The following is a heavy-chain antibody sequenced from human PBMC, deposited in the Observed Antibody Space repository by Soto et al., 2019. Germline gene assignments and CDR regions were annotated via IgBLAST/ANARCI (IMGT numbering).Heavy chain of an antibody. V-gene: IGHV4-59*01. CDR3: AREGLTGTIGLYYYYGMDV. CDR1: GGSISSYY. CDR2: IYYSGST. Sequence: QVQLQESGPGLVKPSETLSLTCTVSGGSISSYYWSWIRQPPGKGLEWIGYIYYSGSTNYNPSLKSRVTIAVDTSKNQCSLKLSSVPAADTAVYYCAREGLTGTIGLYYYYGMDVWGQGTTVTVSS. D-gene: IGHD1-7*01. J-gene: IGHJ6*02.